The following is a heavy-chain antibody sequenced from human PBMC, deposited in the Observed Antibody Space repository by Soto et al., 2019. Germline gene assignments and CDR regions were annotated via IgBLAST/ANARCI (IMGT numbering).Heavy chain of an antibody. J-gene: IGHJ4*02. CDR2: ISWNSGSI. V-gene: IGHV3-9*01. D-gene: IGHD6-19*01. Sequence: PGGSLRLSCAASGFTFDDYAMHWVRQAPGKGLEWVSGISWNSGSIGYADSVKGRFTISRDNAKNSLYLQMNSLRAEDTALYYCAKDFGPVTVAVSYWGQGTLVTVSS. CDR1: GFTFDDYA. CDR3: AKDFGPVTVAVSY.